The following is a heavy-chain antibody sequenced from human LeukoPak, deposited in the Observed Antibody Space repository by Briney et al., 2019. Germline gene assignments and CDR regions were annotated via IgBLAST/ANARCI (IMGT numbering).Heavy chain of an antibody. CDR3: ARDRIAVAGTFEY. Sequence: GGSLRLSCAASGFTFSSYEMNWVRQAPGKGLEWVSYISSSGSTIYYADSVKGRFTISRDNAKNSLYLQMNSLRAEDTAVYYCARDRIAVAGTFEYWSQGTLVTVSS. D-gene: IGHD6-19*01. CDR2: ISSSGSTI. V-gene: IGHV3-48*03. CDR1: GFTFSSYE. J-gene: IGHJ4*02.